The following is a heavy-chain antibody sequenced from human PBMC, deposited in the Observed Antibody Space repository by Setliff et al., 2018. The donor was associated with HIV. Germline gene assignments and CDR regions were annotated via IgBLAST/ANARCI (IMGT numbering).Heavy chain of an antibody. D-gene: IGHD5-12*01. Sequence: PGGSLRLSCAASGFTLSDHFMDWVRQAPGKGLEWVGRTKHKPSGYATEYAASVQGRFTFSRDDSKNSLYLQMNSLKIEDTAVYYCARERWLRSHYYYYMDVWGKGTTVTVSS. CDR1: GFTLSDHF. V-gene: IGHV3-72*01. CDR2: TKHKPSGYAT. J-gene: IGHJ6*03. CDR3: ARERWLRSHYYYYMDV.